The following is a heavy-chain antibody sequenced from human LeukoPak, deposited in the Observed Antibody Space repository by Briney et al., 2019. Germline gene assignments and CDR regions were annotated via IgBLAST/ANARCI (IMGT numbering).Heavy chain of an antibody. D-gene: IGHD7-27*01. Sequence: SQTLSLTCAISGDSVSSNTAAWNWIRQSLSRGLEWLGRTYYRSRWYNNYAVSVKSRISINPDTSKNQFSLQLKSVTPEDTAVYYCAREQTGDQNFDYWGQGTLVTVSS. CDR3: AREQTGDQNFDY. CDR1: GDSVSSNTAA. CDR2: TYYRSRWYN. J-gene: IGHJ4*02. V-gene: IGHV6-1*01.